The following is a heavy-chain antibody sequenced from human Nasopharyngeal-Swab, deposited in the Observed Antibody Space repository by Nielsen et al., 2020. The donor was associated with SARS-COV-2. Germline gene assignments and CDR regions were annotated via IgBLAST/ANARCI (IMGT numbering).Heavy chain of an antibody. CDR3: AKDHRSGYSSGWYYFDY. D-gene: IGHD6-19*01. CDR2: ISWNSGSI. Sequence: PGKGLEWVSGISWNSGSIGYADSVKGRFTISRDNAKNSLYLQMNSLGAEDTALYYCAKDHRSGYSSGWYYFDYWGQGTLVTVSS. V-gene: IGHV3-9*01. J-gene: IGHJ4*02.